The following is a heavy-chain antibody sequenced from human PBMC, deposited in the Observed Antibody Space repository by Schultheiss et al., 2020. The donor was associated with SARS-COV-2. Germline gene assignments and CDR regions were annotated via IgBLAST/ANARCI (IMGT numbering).Heavy chain of an antibody. CDR1: GFSFNNYG. J-gene: IGHJ1*01. CDR2: IWYDGSNK. V-gene: IGHV3-33*01. CDR3: ARGLITFGGVIGLGH. D-gene: IGHD3-16*02. Sequence: GGSLRLSCAASGFSFNNYGMHWVRQAPGKGLEWVAVIWYDGSNKYYADSVTGRFTISRDNSKNTLYLQMNSLRAEDTAVYYCARGLITFGGVIGLGHWGQGTLVTVSS.